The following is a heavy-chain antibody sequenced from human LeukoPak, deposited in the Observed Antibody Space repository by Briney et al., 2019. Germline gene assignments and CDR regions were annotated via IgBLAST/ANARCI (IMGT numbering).Heavy chain of an antibody. CDR3: ARTTSAGPNWFDP. Sequence: PGRSLRLSCAASGFTFSSYSMNWVRQAPGKGLEWVSSISSSSSYIYYADSVKGRFTISRDNAKNSLYLQMNSLRAEDTAVYYCARTTSAGPNWFDPWGQGTLVTVSS. V-gene: IGHV3-21*01. J-gene: IGHJ5*02. CDR2: ISSSSSYI. CDR1: GFTFSSYS. D-gene: IGHD6-13*01.